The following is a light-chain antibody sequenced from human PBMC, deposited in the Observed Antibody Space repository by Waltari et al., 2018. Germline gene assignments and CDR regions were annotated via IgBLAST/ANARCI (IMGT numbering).Light chain of an antibody. CDR3: QNHERLPAT. J-gene: IGKJ1*01. V-gene: IGKV3-20*01. Sequence: EIVLTQSPGTLSLSPGERATLSCRASQNIGRYLVWYQQKPGQAPRLLIYEASRRATGIPDRVSGSGSGTDFSLTISRLEPEDFAIYYCQNHERLPATFGQGTKVEIK. CDR2: EAS. CDR1: QNIGRY.